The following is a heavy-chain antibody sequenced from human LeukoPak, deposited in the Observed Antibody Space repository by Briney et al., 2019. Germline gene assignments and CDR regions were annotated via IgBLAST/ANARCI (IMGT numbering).Heavy chain of an antibody. CDR2: LYNNGST. V-gene: IGHV4-4*07. Sequence: SETLSLTCTVSDASVSGYYWSWIRLPAGKGLEWIGRLYNNGSTNCNPSLKSRVTMSVDTSKNQLSLRLKSVTAADTAVYYCTRDIGSGDYVFFGSWGQRTRVIVSS. D-gene: IGHD4-17*01. CDR1: DASVSGYY. CDR3: TRDIGSGDYVFFGS. J-gene: IGHJ4*02.